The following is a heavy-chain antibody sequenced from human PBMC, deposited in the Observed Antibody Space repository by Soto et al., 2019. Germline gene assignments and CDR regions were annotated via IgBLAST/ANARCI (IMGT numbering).Heavy chain of an antibody. CDR1: GYTFTSYD. CDR3: ARGPNPAHYYDILTGYYQT. D-gene: IGHD3-9*01. CDR2: MNPNSDNT. J-gene: IGHJ5*02. V-gene: IGHV1-8*01. Sequence: ASVKVSCKASGYTFTSYDINWVRQATGQGLEWMGWMNPNSDNTGDAQKFQGRVTMTRNTSISTAYMELSSLRSEDTAVYYCARGPNPAHYYDILTGYYQTWGQGTLVTVSS.